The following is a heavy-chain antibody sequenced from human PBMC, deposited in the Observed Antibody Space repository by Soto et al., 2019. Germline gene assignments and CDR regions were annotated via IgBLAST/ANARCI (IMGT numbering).Heavy chain of an antibody. CDR1: GFTFSSYS. V-gene: IGHV3-21*01. D-gene: IGHD2-15*01. CDR2: ISSSSSYI. J-gene: IGHJ3*02. Sequence: EVQLVESGGGLVKPGGSLRLSCAASGFTFSSYSMNWVRQAPGKGLERVSSISSSSSYIYYADSVKGRFTISRDNAKNSLYLQMNSLRAEDTAVYYCARDRLDIVVVVAATHDAFDIWGQGTMVTVSS. CDR3: ARDRLDIVVVVAATHDAFDI.